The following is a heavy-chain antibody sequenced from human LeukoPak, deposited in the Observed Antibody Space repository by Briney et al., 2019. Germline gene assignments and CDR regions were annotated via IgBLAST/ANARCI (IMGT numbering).Heavy chain of an antibody. Sequence: ASVKVSCKGSGYTFTSYAMNWVRQAPGQGLELMGWINTNTGNPTYAQDFTGRFVFSLDTSVSTAYLQISSLKAEDTAVYYCARKKVEPDRYFDYWGQGTLVTVSS. V-gene: IGHV7-4-1*02. CDR1: GYTFTSYA. CDR2: INTNTGNP. J-gene: IGHJ4*02. CDR3: ARKKVEPDRYFDY. D-gene: IGHD1-14*01.